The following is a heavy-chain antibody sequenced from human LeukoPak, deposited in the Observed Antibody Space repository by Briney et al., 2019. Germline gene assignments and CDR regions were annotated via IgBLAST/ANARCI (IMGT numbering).Heavy chain of an antibody. CDR3: ARDRSSTTVTTVGVY. V-gene: IGHV3-64*01. J-gene: IGHJ4*02. Sequence: GGSLRLSCAASGFTFSSYAMPWVRQAPGKGLEYVSAISSNGGSTYYANSVKGRFTISRDNSKNTLYLQMGSLRAEDMAVYYCARDRSSTTVTTVGVYWGQGTLVTVSS. CDR1: GFTFSSYA. CDR2: ISSNGGST. D-gene: IGHD4-17*01.